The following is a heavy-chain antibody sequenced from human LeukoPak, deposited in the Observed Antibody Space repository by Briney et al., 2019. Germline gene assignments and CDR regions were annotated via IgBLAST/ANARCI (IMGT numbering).Heavy chain of an antibody. J-gene: IGHJ4*02. Sequence: GESLKISCQGSGYNFPIYWIGWVRQMPGQGLEWMGWINPNSGVTNSIQKFQGRVTMTRDTSINTAYMEVSSLRSDDTAVYYCARALYYYDPSGYDPNSRTFDYWGQGTLVTVSS. D-gene: IGHD3-22*01. V-gene: IGHV1-2*02. CDR1: GYNFPIYW. CDR2: INPNSGVT. CDR3: ARALYYYDPSGYDPNSRTFDY.